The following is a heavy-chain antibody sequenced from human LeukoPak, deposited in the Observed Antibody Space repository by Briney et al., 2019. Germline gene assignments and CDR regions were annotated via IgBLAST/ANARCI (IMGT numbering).Heavy chain of an antibody. CDR1: GFTFTSYG. D-gene: IGHD5-12*01. CDR3: AKEGDSGYDFPQPFDY. V-gene: IGHV3-23*01. Sequence: PGGSLRLSCAASGFTFTSYGMSWVRQAPGKGLEWVSAISGSGGSTYYADSVKGRFTISRDNSKNTLYLQMNSLRAEDTAVYYCAKEGDSGYDFPQPFDYWGQGTLVTVSS. J-gene: IGHJ4*02. CDR2: ISGSGGST.